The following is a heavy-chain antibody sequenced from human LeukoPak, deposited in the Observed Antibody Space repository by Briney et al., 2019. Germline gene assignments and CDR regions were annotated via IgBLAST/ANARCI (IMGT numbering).Heavy chain of an antibody. CDR3: ARLVATGIYYYYYMDV. CDR1: DGSISSYY. D-gene: IGHD7-27*01. Sequence: KASETLSLTCTVSDGSISSYYWGWIRQPPGKGLEWVGYIYYSGGTIYNPSLKSRVTISVDTSKNQFSLRLSSVTAADAAVYYCARLVATGIYYYYYMDVWGKGTTVTVSS. CDR2: IYYSGGT. V-gene: IGHV4-59*01. J-gene: IGHJ6*03.